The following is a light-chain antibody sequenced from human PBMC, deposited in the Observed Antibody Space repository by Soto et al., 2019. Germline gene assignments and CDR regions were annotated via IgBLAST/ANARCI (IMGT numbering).Light chain of an antibody. Sequence: EIVLTQSPATLSLSPGERATLSCRASQSVSSYLAWYQQRPVQAPRLLIYDASNRATGIPARFSGSGSGTDFTLTISSLEPEDFGVYYCQQRSNWPPVTFGGGTKGDIK. V-gene: IGKV3-11*01. J-gene: IGKJ4*01. CDR2: DAS. CDR3: QQRSNWPPVT. CDR1: QSVSSY.